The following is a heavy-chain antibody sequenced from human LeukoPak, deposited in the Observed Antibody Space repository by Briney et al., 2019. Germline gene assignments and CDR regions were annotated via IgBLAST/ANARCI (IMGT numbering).Heavy chain of an antibody. V-gene: IGHV1-2*02. D-gene: IGHD3-9*01. J-gene: IGHJ4*02. CDR2: LNPNTGDT. Sequence: ASVKVSCKASGYTFTGHYLHWVRQAPGQGLELMGWLNPNTGDTSYIQKFQGRVTMTGDTSISTAYMELSRLMSDDTAVYYCARIGLKTTGYYRLDYWGQGTLVTVSS. CDR3: ARIGLKTTGYYRLDY. CDR1: GYTFTGHY.